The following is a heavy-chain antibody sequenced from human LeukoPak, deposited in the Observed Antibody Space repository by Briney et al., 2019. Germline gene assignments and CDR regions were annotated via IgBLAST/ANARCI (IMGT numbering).Heavy chain of an antibody. Sequence: PGGSLRLSCAASGFTFSSYEMNWVRQAPGKGLEWVSAISGSGGSTYYADSVKGRFTISRDNSKNTLYLQMNSLRAEDTAVYYCAKDLHFLRFLEWPDDYWGQGTLVTVSS. CDR2: ISGSGGST. CDR3: AKDLHFLRFLEWPDDY. J-gene: IGHJ4*02. CDR1: GFTFSSYE. D-gene: IGHD3-3*01. V-gene: IGHV3-23*01.